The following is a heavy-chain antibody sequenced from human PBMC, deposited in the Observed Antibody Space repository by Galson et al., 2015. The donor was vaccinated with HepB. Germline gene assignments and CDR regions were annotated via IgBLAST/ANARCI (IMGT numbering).Heavy chain of an antibody. Sequence: SVKVSCKASGYTFTSYAMHWVRQAPGQRLEWMGWINAGNGNTKYSQKFQGRVTITRDTSASTAYMELSSLRSEDTAVYYCARTPYCSSTSCYVFHFDYWGQGTLVTVSS. D-gene: IGHD2-2*01. V-gene: IGHV1-3*01. CDR2: INAGNGNT. CDR1: GYTFTSYA. CDR3: ARTPYCSSTSCYVFHFDY. J-gene: IGHJ4*02.